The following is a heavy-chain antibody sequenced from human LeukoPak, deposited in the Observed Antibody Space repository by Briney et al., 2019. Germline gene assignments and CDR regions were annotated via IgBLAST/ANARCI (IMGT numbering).Heavy chain of an antibody. CDR2: IYSSGST. J-gene: IGHJ5*02. D-gene: IGHD4-17*01. CDR3: TRDTGTTGEVKFDP. Sequence: SETLSLTCTVSGDSVSSYYWSWIRQPAGKGLEWIGRIYSSGSTTYNPSLKSRVTMSVDTSKSQFSLNLMSVTAADTAVYYCTRDTGTTGEVKFDPWGQGTLVTVSS. CDR1: GDSVSSYY. V-gene: IGHV4-4*07.